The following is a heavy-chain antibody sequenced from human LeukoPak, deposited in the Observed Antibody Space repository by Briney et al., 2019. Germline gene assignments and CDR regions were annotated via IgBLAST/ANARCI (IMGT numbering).Heavy chain of an antibody. Sequence: PGGSLRLSCAASGFTFSSYEMNWVRQAPGKGPEWVSYISSSGSTIYYADSVKGRFTISRDNAKNSLYLQMNSLRAEDTAVYYCARTYYDYVWGSLTLFDYWGQGTLVTVSS. CDR2: ISSSGSTI. D-gene: IGHD3-16*01. CDR1: GFTFSSYE. CDR3: ARTYYDYVWGSLTLFDY. V-gene: IGHV3-48*03. J-gene: IGHJ4*02.